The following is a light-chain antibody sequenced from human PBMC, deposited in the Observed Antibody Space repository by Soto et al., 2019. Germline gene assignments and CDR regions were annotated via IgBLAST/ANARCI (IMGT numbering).Light chain of an antibody. V-gene: IGKV1-5*03. CDR3: QQYQSPPWT. CDR2: KAS. CDR1: ESITNW. Sequence: DIQMTQSPPTLSASVGDRVTISCRASESITNWLAWYQHKPGKAPKLLIYKASSLESGVPSRFSGSGSGTEFTLTLSSLQPDDFATYYCQQYQSPPWTFGQGTKVEIK. J-gene: IGKJ1*01.